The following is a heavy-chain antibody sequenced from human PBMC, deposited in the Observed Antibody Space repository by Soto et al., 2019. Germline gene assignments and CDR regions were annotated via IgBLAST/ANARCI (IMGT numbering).Heavy chain of an antibody. CDR2: IWYDGSNK. D-gene: IGHD2-15*01. V-gene: IGHV3-33*01. Sequence: GGSLRLSCAASGFTFSSYGMHWVRQAPGKGLEWVAVIWYDGSNKYYADSVKGRFTISRDNSKNTLYLQMNSLRAEDTAVYYCARVGCSGGSCYRGQYYFDYWGQGTLVTVSS. J-gene: IGHJ4*02. CDR1: GFTFSSYG. CDR3: ARVGCSGGSCYRGQYYFDY.